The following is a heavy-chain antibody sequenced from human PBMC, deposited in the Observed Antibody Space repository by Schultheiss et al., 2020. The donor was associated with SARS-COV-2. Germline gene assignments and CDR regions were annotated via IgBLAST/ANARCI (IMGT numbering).Heavy chain of an antibody. V-gene: IGHV4-59*12. CDR1: GGSISSYY. J-gene: IGHJ4*02. CDR2: IYYSGST. D-gene: IGHD1-26*01. Sequence: SETLSLTCTVSGGSISSYYWSWIRQPPGKGLEWIGYIYYSGSTNYNPSLKSRVTISVDTSKNQFSLKLSSVTAADTAVYYCVRGGGGLKIDYWGQGTLVTVSS. CDR3: VRGGGGLKIDY.